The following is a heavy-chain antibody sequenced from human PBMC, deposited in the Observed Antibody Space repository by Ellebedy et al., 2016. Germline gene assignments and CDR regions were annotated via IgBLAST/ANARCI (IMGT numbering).Heavy chain of an antibody. CDR2: IWYDGSNK. J-gene: IGHJ2*01. CDR1: GFSFSSYG. Sequence: GESLKISXAASGFSFSSYGMYWVRQAPGKGLEWVAVIWYDGSNKYYADSVKGRFTISRDNSKNTLYLQMNSLRAEDTALYYCAKDGGLGRWLLGCYFDLWGRGTLVTVSS. D-gene: IGHD5-24*01. V-gene: IGHV3-33*06. CDR3: AKDGGLGRWLLGCYFDL.